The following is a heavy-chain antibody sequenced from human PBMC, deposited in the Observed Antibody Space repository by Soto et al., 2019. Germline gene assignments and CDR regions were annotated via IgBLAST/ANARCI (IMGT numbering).Heavy chain of an antibody. CDR1: GYTFTSYD. CDR3: ARGTVVVPAAMHY. CDR2: MNPNSGNI. Sequence: ASVKVSCKASGYTFTSYDINWVRQATGQGLEWMGWMNPNSGNIGYAQKFQGRVTMTRNTSIGTAYMELSSLRSEDTAVYYCARGTVVVPAAMHYWGQGTLVTVSS. D-gene: IGHD2-2*01. J-gene: IGHJ4*02. V-gene: IGHV1-8*01.